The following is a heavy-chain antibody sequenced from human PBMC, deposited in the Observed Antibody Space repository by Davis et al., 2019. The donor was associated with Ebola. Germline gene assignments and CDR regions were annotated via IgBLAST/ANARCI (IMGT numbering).Heavy chain of an antibody. CDR2: ISGDGGST. Sequence: GESLKISCAASGFTFDDYAMHWVRQAPGKGLEWVSLISGDGGSTYYADSVKGRFTISRDNSKNSLYLQMNSLRTEDTALYYCAKAPYGALAHELDYWGQGTLVTVSS. CDR1: GFTFDDYA. V-gene: IGHV3-43*02. D-gene: IGHD4/OR15-4a*01. CDR3: AKAPYGALAHELDY. J-gene: IGHJ4*02.